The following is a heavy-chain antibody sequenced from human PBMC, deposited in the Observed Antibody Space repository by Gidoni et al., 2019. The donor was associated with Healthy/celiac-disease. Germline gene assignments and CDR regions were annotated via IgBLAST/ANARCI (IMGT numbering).Heavy chain of an antibody. Sequence: QVQLVEPGGGLVTPGGSLPLSSAASGFTFSEYYLSWIRQAPGKGLEWVSYISSGGSTIGCADSVKGRFTISRDNTKNSVYLQINSLRAEDTAVYYCARTSIAAAIFDYWGQGTLVTVSS. V-gene: IGHV3-11*01. CDR1: GFTFSEYY. J-gene: IGHJ4*02. CDR3: ARTSIAAAIFDY. D-gene: IGHD6-13*01. CDR2: ISSGGSTI.